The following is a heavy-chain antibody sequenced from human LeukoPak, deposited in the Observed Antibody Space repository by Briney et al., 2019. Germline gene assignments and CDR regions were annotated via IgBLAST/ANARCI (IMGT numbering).Heavy chain of an antibody. J-gene: IGHJ6*02. D-gene: IGHD3-22*01. CDR2: ISYDGSNK. Sequence: PGRSLRLSCAASGFAFSSYGMHWVRQAPGKGLEWVAVISYDGSNKYYADSVKGRFTISRDNSRNTVYLQMNSLRAEDTAVYYCARDTYYYDSSGYDYYGMDVWGQGTTVTVSS. CDR3: ARDTYYYDSSGYDYYGMDV. CDR1: GFAFSSYG. V-gene: IGHV3-30*03.